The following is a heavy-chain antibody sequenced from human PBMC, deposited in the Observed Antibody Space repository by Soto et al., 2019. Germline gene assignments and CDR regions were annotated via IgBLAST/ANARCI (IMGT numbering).Heavy chain of an antibody. V-gene: IGHV1-46*03. Sequence: QTPGQRHERMGIVNRNVGLTNYAQKFQGRVTMTRDTSTSTVYMELSTLRSEDTAVYYCARVYPSDTHYSCVAITWSAPLGQGTLVTVS. CDR3: ARVYPSDTHYSCVAITWSAP. CDR2: VNRNVGLT. J-gene: IGHJ5*02. D-gene: IGHD3-10*01.